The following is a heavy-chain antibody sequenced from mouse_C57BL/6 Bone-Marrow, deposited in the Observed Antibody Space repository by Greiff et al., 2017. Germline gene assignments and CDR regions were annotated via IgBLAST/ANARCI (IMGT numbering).Heavy chain of an antibody. CDR3: ARWYDYDCAMDY. V-gene: IGHV5-4*03. D-gene: IGHD2-4*01. J-gene: IGHJ4*01. Sequence: EVKLMESGGGLVKPGGSLKLSCAASGFTFSSYAMSWVRQTPEKRLEWVATISDGGSYTNYPDNVKGRFTISRDNAKNNLYLQMSHLKSEDTAMYYCARWYDYDCAMDYWGQGTSVTVSS. CDR1: GFTFSSYA. CDR2: ISDGGSYT.